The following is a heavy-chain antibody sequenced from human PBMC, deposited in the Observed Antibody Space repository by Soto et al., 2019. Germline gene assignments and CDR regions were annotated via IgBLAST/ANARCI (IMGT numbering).Heavy chain of an antibody. J-gene: IGHJ5*02. CDR1: GYTFTSYD. CDR2: ISAYNGNT. V-gene: IGHV1-18*04. Sequence: ASVTVSCKASGYTFTSYDTSWVRQPPGQGLEGMGWISAYNGNTNYAQKLQGRVTMTTDTSTSTAYMELRSLRSDDTAVYYCARLIPPYYDSSGYSPWGQGTPVTVSA. CDR3: ARLIPPYYDSSGYSP. D-gene: IGHD3-22*01.